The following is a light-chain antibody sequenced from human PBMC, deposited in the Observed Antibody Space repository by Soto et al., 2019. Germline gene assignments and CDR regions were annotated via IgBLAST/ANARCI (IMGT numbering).Light chain of an antibody. V-gene: IGKV3-15*01. CDR1: RSVSSN. CDR2: GAS. J-gene: IGKJ1*01. CDR3: HQYNNWWT. Sequence: PVKRVTLSCRASRSVSSNLAWYHQKPGHSPRLLIYGASARASGVPARFSGSGSGTEFTLTISSLQSEDSAVYYCHQYNNWWTFGQGTKWIS.